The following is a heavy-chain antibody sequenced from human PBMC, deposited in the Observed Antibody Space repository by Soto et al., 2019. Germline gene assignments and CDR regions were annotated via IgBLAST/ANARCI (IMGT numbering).Heavy chain of an antibody. CDR1: GGTFSSYA. V-gene: IGHV1-69*06. Sequence: GASVKVSCKASGGTFSSYAISWVRQAPGQGLEWMGGIIPIFGTANYAQKFQGRVTITADKSTSTAYMELSSLRSEDTAVYYCARDSTERVVVPAATLKDYYYYYGMDVWGQGTTVTVS. J-gene: IGHJ6*02. D-gene: IGHD2-2*01. CDR2: IIPIFGTA. CDR3: ARDSTERVVVPAATLKDYYYYYGMDV.